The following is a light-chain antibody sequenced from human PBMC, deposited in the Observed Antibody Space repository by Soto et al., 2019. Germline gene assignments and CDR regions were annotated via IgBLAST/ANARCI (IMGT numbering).Light chain of an antibody. CDR2: GAS. V-gene: IGKV3-20*01. J-gene: IGKJ1*01. Sequence: EVVLTQSPATLSLSPGDRATLSCRASQSVSTNYLAWYQKKPGQAPRLLIYGASTRATGVPDRFSGSGSGTDFTLTISRLEPEDFAVYHCQQYGSLSWTFGQGTKVDIK. CDR1: QSVSTNY. CDR3: QQYGSLSWT.